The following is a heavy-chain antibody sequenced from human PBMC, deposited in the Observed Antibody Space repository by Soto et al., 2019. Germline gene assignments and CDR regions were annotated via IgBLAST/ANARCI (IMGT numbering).Heavy chain of an antibody. D-gene: IGHD6-6*01. Sequence: SVKVSCKASGFTFTSSAVQWVRQARGQRLEWIGWINPGSGSTNYAQKFQERVTMTRDTSISTAYMELSRLRSDDTAVYYCAREMLLSGSSSSGYFGYWGQGTLVTVSS. CDR2: INPGSGST. V-gene: IGHV1-58*01. J-gene: IGHJ4*02. CDR3: AREMLLSGSSSSGYFGY. CDR1: GFTFTSSA.